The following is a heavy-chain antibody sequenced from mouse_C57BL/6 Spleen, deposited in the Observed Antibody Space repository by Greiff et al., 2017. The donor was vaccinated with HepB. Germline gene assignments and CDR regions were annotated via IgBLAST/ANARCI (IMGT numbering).Heavy chain of an antibody. Sequence: QVQLQQPGAELVKPGASVKLSCKASGYTFTSYWMQWVKQRPGQGLEWIGEIDPSDSYTNYNQKCKGKATLTVDTSSSTAYMQLSSLTSEDSAVYYCAREYYGSRTGDYWGQGTTLTVSS. CDR3: AREYYGSRTGDY. D-gene: IGHD1-1*01. CDR2: IDPSDSYT. V-gene: IGHV1-50*01. J-gene: IGHJ2*01. CDR1: GYTFTSYW.